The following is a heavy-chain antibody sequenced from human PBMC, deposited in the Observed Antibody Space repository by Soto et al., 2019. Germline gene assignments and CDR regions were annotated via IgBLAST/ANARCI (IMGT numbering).Heavy chain of an antibody. CDR2: IYPANGNT. J-gene: IGHJ4*02. CDR3: AKEVVRGVYRYYFDY. V-gene: IGHV1-3*01. CDR1: GYTFTTYA. D-gene: IGHD3-10*01. Sequence: ASVKVSCKASGYTFTTYAVQWVRQAPGQRLERMGWIYPANGNTKYSQKIQGRVTITRDTSATTADMELSSLRSEDTAIYYCAKEVVRGVYRYYFDYWFQVTPVTVSS.